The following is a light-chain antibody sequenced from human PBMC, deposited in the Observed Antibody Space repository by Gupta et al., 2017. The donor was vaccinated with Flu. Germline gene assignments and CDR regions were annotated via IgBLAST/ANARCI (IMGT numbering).Light chain of an antibody. Sequence: SVLTQPPSASATPGQRVTFSCSGSDSNIGNNYVYWYRQLPGTAPKVLIYRNDQRPSGVPDRFSGSKSGTSPSLAISGLRSEDEADYYCSAWDDSLSGWVFGGGTKLTVL. CDR1: DSNIGNNY. CDR3: SAWDDSLSGWV. CDR2: RND. V-gene: IGLV1-47*01. J-gene: IGLJ3*02.